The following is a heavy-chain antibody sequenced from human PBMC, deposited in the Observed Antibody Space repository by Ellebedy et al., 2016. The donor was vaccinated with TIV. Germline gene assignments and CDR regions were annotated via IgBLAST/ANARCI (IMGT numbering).Heavy chain of an antibody. D-gene: IGHD1-26*01. V-gene: IGHV1-3*01. CDR1: GYTFTSYA. CDR2: INYGNGHT. CDR3: ARVKGELPFDY. J-gene: IGHJ4*02. Sequence: AASVKVSCKASGYTFTSYAMHWVRQAPGQRLEWMGWINYGNGHTKYSPKFQGRVTITRDTPASTAYMELRSLRSEDTAVYYWARVKGELPFDYWGQGTLVTVSS.